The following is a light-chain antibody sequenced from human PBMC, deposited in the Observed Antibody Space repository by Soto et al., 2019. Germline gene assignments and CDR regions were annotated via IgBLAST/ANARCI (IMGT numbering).Light chain of an antibody. CDR2: GAS. Sequence: EIVMTQSPATLSVSPGERATLTCRASQSVSSDLAWYHQKPGQAPRVLIYGASTRATGIPARFSGSGAGTEFTLTINSLQSEDFAVYYCQQYNNWPRTFGQGTKVDI. CDR1: QSVSSD. V-gene: IGKV3-15*01. CDR3: QQYNNWPRT. J-gene: IGKJ1*01.